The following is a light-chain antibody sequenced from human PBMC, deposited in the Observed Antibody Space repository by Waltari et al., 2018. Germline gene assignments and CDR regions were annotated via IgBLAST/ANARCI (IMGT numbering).Light chain of an antibody. J-gene: IGKJ4*01. CDR3: QQSYSTRLT. V-gene: IGKV1-39*01. Sequence: DIQMTQSPSSLSASVGDRVTITCRASQKIKNYLNLYQQKPGKAPRLLIHAASSLQSGVPSRFSGSGSGTDFTLTISMLQTEDFATYYCQQSYSTRLTFGGGTTVEIK. CDR2: AAS. CDR1: QKIKNY.